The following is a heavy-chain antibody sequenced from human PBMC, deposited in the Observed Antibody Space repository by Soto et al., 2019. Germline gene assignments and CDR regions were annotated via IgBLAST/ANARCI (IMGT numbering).Heavy chain of an antibody. CDR3: ARFPGYSYYYYGMDV. Sequence: GGSLRLSCAASGFTLSSYSMNWVRQAPGKGLEWVSSISSSSSYIYYADSVKGRFTISRDNAKNSLYLQMNSLRAEDTAVYYCARFPGYSYYYYGMDVWGQGTTVTVSS. J-gene: IGHJ6*02. CDR2: ISSSSSYI. D-gene: IGHD5-18*01. CDR1: GFTLSSYS. V-gene: IGHV3-21*01.